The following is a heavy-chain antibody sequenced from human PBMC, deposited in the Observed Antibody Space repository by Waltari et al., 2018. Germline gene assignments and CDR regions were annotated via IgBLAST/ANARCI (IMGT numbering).Heavy chain of an antibody. V-gene: IGHV4-38-2*01. CDR2: IDHSGST. CDR1: GYSISSRYY. J-gene: IGHJ4*02. Sequence: QVQLQESGPGLVKPSETLSLTCAVSGYSISSRYYWGWIRQPPGKGLEWIGSIDHSGSTYYNPSLKSRVTISVDTSKNQFSLKLSSVTAADTAVYYCASGGYFDYWGQGTLVTVSS. CDR3: ASGGYFDY. D-gene: IGHD3-3*01.